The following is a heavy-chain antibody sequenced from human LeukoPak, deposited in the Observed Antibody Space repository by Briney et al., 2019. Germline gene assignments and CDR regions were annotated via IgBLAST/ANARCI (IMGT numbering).Heavy chain of an antibody. J-gene: IGHJ6*02. V-gene: IGHV4-59*01. CDR2: IYYSGST. CDR3: AREGDGTYYYDSSGFSDGMDV. Sequence: TSETLSLTCTVSGGSISSYYWSWIRQPPGKGLEWIGYIYYSGSTNYNPSLKSRVTISVDTSKNQFSLKLSSVTAADTAVYYCAREGDGTYYYDSSGFSDGMDVWGQGTTVTVSS. CDR1: GGSISSYY. D-gene: IGHD3-22*01.